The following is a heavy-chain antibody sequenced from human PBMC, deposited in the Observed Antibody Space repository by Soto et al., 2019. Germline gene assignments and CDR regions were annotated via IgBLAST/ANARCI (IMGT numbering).Heavy chain of an antibody. Sequence: EVQLVESGGGQVKPGGSLRLSCAASGFTFSTYSMNWVRQAPGKGLEWVADITTSSSFRFYADSVKGRFTISRDDAKNSLYLQMNSLRAEDTGVYYCARDLGVALATLTLDYWGQGALVTVAS. CDR1: GFTFSTYS. V-gene: IGHV3-21*01. CDR2: ITTSSSFR. D-gene: IGHD2-15*01. CDR3: ARDLGVALATLTLDY. J-gene: IGHJ4*02.